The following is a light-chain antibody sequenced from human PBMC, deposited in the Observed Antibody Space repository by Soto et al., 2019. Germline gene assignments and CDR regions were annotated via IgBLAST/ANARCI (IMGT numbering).Light chain of an antibody. J-gene: IGKJ1*01. Sequence: DIQMTQSRSSLSASVGDRVTITFRASHSVNTYLHWYQQKAGQAPKLLIYAASNLQSGVPSRFSGSGSGTDFTLTISRLEPEDSAVYYCQQYGSSPPGTFGQGTKV. CDR3: QQYGSSPPGT. V-gene: IGKV1-39*01. CDR1: HSVNTY. CDR2: AAS.